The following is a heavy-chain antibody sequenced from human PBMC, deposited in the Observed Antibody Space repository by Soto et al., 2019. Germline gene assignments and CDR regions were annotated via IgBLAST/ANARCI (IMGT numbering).Heavy chain of an antibody. D-gene: IGHD6-13*01. V-gene: IGHV4-34*01. Sequence: SETLSLTCAVYGGSFSGYYWSWIRQPPGKGLEWIGEINHSGSTNYNPSLKSRVTISVDTSKNQFSLKLSSVTAADTAVYYCAIGRRNIGAAGYYFDYWGQGTLVTVSS. CDR3: AIGRRNIGAAGYYFDY. CDR2: INHSGST. J-gene: IGHJ4*02. CDR1: GGSFSGYY.